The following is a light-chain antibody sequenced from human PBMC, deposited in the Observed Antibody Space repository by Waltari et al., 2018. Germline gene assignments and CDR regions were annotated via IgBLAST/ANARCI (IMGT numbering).Light chain of an antibody. CDR1: QTVDNRF. CDR2: DAS. V-gene: IGKV3-20*01. CDR3: HQCGGSQRT. J-gene: IGKJ4*01. Sequence: ENGLTQSPGTLSFSPGERAILSCRASQTVDNRFLAWNQLKPGQAPKLLIHDASSRATGIPDRFSGSGSGTDFTLTISRLEPEDSAVYYCHQCGGSQRTFGGGTRVEIK.